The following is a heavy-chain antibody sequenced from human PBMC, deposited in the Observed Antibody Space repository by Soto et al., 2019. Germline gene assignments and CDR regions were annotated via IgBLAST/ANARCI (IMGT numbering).Heavy chain of an antibody. CDR1: GCTFSSYA. CDR2: IIPIFGTA. V-gene: IGHV1-69*13. J-gene: IGHJ5*02. Sequence: SVKVSCKASGCTFSSYAISWVRQAPGQGLEWMGGIIPIFGTANYAQKFQGRVTITADESTSTAYMELSSLRSEDTAVYYCAREYQLLEANWFDPWGQGTLVTVSS. D-gene: IGHD2-2*01. CDR3: AREYQLLEANWFDP.